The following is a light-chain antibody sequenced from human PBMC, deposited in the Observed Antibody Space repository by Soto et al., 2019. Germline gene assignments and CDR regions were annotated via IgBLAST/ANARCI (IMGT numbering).Light chain of an antibody. CDR2: DVS. J-gene: IGLJ3*02. CDR1: SSDVGAYKL. CDR3: SSYTNTSTLM. Sequence: QSALTQPASVSGSPGQSITISCTGTSSDVGAYKLVSWYQQHPGRAPKLFIFDVSDRPSGVSTRFSGSKSGNTASLTISGLQAEHEAFYYCSSYTNTSTLMFGGGTKLTVL. V-gene: IGLV2-14*02.